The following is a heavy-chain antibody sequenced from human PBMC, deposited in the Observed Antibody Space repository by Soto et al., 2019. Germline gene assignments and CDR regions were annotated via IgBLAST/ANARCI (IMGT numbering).Heavy chain of an antibody. J-gene: IGHJ6*03. CDR2: IIPILGIA. D-gene: IGHD6-6*01. CDR1: GGTFSSYT. CDR3: ARGEAARPPDYYYYYMDV. Sequence: ASVKVSCKASGGTFSSYTISWVRQAPGQGLEWMGRIIPILGIANYAQKFQGRVTITADKSTSTAYMELSSLRSEDTAVYYCARGEAARPPDYYYYYMDVWGKGTTVTVSS. V-gene: IGHV1-69*02.